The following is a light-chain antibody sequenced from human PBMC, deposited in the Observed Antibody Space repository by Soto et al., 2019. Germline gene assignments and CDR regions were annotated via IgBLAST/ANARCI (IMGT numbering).Light chain of an antibody. Sequence: QSVLTQPASVSGSPGQSITISCTGTSSDVGGYNYVSWYQQHPGKAPKLMIYDVSNRPSGVSNRFSGSKSGNTASLTISGPQAEDEADYYCSSYTSSSSLWVFGTGTKLTVL. V-gene: IGLV2-14*01. CDR3: SSYTSSSSLWV. CDR1: SSDVGGYNY. CDR2: DVS. J-gene: IGLJ1*01.